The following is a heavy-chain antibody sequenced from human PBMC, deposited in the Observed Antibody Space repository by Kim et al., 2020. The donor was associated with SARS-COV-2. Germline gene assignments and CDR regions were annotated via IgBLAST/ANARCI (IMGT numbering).Heavy chain of an antibody. Sequence: GGSLRLSCAASGFTFSSYSMNWVRQAPGKGLEWVSSISSSSSSYIYYADSVKGRFTISRDNAKNSLYLQMNSLRAEDTAVYYCARDQALLWFGELVNGPLDYWGQGTLVTVSS. CDR1: GFTFSSYS. CDR2: ISSSSSSYI. J-gene: IGHJ4*02. D-gene: IGHD3-10*01. V-gene: IGHV3-21*01. CDR3: ARDQALLWFGELVNGPLDY.